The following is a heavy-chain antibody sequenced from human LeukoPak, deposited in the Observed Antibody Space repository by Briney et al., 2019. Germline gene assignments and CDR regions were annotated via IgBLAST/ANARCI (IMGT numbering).Heavy chain of an antibody. CDR1: GGSISSYY. Sequence: SETLSLTCTVSGGSISSYYWSWIRQPPGKGLEWIGYIYYTGSTNYNPSLKSRVTISLDTSRNQFSLKLNSVTAADTAVYYCAKSNGYGLVDIWGQGTMVTVSS. J-gene: IGHJ3*02. V-gene: IGHV4-59*12. CDR2: IYYTGST. D-gene: IGHD3-10*01. CDR3: AKSNGYGLVDI.